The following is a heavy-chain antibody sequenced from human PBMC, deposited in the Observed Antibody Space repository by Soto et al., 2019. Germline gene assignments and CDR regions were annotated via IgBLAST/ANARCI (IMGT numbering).Heavy chain of an antibody. J-gene: IGHJ4*02. D-gene: IGHD3-10*01. CDR2: ISPSGST. Sequence: PSETLSLTCTVSGGSISSCYWSWSRQPAGKGLEWMGRISPSGSTNYNPSLRSRVTMSEDTSNNQFSLKVTSVTAADTAIYYCARVDYSDGTTRHSPDYWGLGTLVPVS. CDR3: ARVDYSDGTTRHSPDY. V-gene: IGHV4-4*07. CDR1: GGSISSCY.